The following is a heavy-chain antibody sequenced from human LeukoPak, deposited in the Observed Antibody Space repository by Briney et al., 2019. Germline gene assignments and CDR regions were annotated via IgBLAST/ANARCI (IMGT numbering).Heavy chain of an antibody. V-gene: IGHV3-23*01. CDR3: ARARPWDSSRSYYFGMDV. D-gene: IGHD3-22*01. CDR2: IPGSGGAT. CDR1: GFTFSSYA. Sequence: GGSLRLSCAASGFTFSSYAIRWVRQAPGTGLEWVSSIPGSGGATHYADSVRGRFSISRDSSKNTVYLQMNSLRDEDTAVYYCARARPWDSSRSYYFGMDVWGHGTTVTVSS. J-gene: IGHJ6*02.